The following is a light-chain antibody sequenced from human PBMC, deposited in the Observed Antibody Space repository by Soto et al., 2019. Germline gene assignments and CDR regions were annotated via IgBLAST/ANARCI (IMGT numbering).Light chain of an antibody. CDR2: EVN. CDR1: SSDVGAYNY. Sequence: QSVLTQPLCATGSTGQSVAISRTGTSSDVGAYNYVCWYQQHPGKAPKLMIYEVNKRPSGVPDRCSGSKSGNTASLTVSGLQAEDEADYYCSSYAANDNVVFGGGTKVTVL. CDR3: SSYAANDNVV. V-gene: IGLV2-8*01. J-gene: IGLJ2*01.